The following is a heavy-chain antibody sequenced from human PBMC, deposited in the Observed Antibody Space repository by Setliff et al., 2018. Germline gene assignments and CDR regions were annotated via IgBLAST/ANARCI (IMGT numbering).Heavy chain of an antibody. V-gene: IGHV1-18*01. J-gene: IGHJ5*02. D-gene: IGHD3-3*01. Sequence: ASVKVSCKASGYTFRQSIVSWVRQAPGQGLEWLGWIGVYSGNTYSAQRFQGRVSLTTDESTDTAYLELRGLRSDDTAVYYCMRLVRFCSRTVCQRTSGDEAWGQGTLVTV. CDR3: MRLVRFCSRTVCQRTSGDEA. CDR2: IGVYSGNT. CDR1: GYTFRQSI.